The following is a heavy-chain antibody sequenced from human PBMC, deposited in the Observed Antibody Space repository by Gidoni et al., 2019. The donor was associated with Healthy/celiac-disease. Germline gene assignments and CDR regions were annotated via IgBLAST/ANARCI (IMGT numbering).Heavy chain of an antibody. D-gene: IGHD6-19*01. J-gene: IGHJ4*02. Sequence: QVQLVQSGAEVKQPGASVKVSCKASGGPCSSYAISWVRQAPGQGLEWMGGIIPIVATANYAQEFQGRVTISADESTSTAYMERSSLRSEDTAVYYCARAGSGWGASYFDYWGQGTLVTVSS. V-gene: IGHV1-69*01. CDR3: ARAGSGWGASYFDY. CDR1: GGPCSSYA. CDR2: IIPIVATA.